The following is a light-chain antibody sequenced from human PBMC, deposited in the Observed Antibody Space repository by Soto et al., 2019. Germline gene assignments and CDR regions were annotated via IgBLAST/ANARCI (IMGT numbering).Light chain of an antibody. CDR1: SSNIGSNT. CDR3: AAWDDSLNGYV. J-gene: IGLJ1*01. V-gene: IGLV1-44*01. Sequence: QSVLTQPPSASGTPGQRVTISCSGSSSNIGSNTVNWYQQLQGTAPKHLIYSNNQRPSGVPDRFSGSKSGTSASLAISGLQSEDEDDYYCAAWDDSLNGYVFGTGTKLTVL. CDR2: SNN.